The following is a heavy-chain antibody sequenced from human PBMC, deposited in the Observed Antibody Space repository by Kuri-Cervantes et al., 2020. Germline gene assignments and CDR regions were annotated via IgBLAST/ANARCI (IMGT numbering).Heavy chain of an antibody. V-gene: IGHV4-34*01. J-gene: IGHJ4*02. Sequence: GSLRLSCAASGFAFSDYYMSWIRQPPGKGLEWIGEINHRGSTNYNPSLKSRVTISVDTSKNQFSLKMTSVTAADTAVYYCARGIVGLLPVRFDYWGQGTLVTVYS. CDR2: INHRGST. CDR1: GFAFSDYY. CDR3: ARGIVGLLPVRFDY. D-gene: IGHD2-15*01.